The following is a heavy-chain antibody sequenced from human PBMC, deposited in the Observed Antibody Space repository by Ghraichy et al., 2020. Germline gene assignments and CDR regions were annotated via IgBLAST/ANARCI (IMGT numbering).Heavy chain of an antibody. D-gene: IGHD3-22*01. CDR1: GGSISSSSYY. J-gene: IGHJ4*02. V-gene: IGHV4-39*07. CDR3: AGACYYDSSGYYYHYFDY. Sequence: SETLSLTCTVSGGSISSSSYYWGWIRQPPGKGLEWIGSIYYSGSTNYNPSLKSRVTISVDTSKNQFSLKLSSVTAADTAVYYCAGACYYDSSGYYYHYFDYWGQGTLVTVSS. CDR2: IYYSGST.